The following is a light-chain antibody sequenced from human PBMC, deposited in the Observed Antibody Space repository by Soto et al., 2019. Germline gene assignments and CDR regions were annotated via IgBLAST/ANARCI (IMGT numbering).Light chain of an antibody. V-gene: IGKV1-5*01. J-gene: IGKJ1*01. CDR1: QTIHTF. Sequence: DIQMTQSPSTLSASVGDRFTITCLASQTIHTFLACYQQKAGKAPKLLIYDASNLETGVPSRFSGSGSGTEFTLTVSALQPDDFATFYCQQLHSFPWTFGQGTKVDI. CDR2: DAS. CDR3: QQLHSFPWT.